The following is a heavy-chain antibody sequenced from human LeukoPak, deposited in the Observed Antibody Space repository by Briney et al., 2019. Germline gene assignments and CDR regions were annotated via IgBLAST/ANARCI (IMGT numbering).Heavy chain of an antibody. V-gene: IGHV1-2*02. D-gene: IGHD3-10*01. Sequence: AASVKISCKASGYTFTGYYMHWVRQAPGQGLEWMGWINPNSGGTNYAQKFQGRVTMTRDTSISTAYMELSRLRSDDTAVYYCARDPIRGNRYYYYYMDVWGKGTTVTVSS. CDR3: ARDPIRGNRYYYYYMDV. CDR2: INPNSGGT. J-gene: IGHJ6*03. CDR1: GYTFTGYY.